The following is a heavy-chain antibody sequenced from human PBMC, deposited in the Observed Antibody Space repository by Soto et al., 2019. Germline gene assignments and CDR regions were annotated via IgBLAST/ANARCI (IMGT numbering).Heavy chain of an antibody. V-gene: IGHV3-30*18. J-gene: IGHJ5*02. Sequence: QVQLVESGGGVVQPGRSLRLSCAASGFTFSSYGMHWVRQAPGKGLEWVAGISYDGSNKYYADSVKGRFTISRDNSKNTLYLQMNSLRAEDTAVYYCAKAGVYCSGGSCPANWFDPWGQGTMVTVSS. CDR3: AKAGVYCSGGSCPANWFDP. D-gene: IGHD2-15*01. CDR1: GFTFSSYG. CDR2: ISYDGSNK.